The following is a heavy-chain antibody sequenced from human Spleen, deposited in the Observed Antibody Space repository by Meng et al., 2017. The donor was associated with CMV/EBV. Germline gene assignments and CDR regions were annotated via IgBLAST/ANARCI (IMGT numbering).Heavy chain of an antibody. CDR2: INSDGSST. D-gene: IGHD2-21*01. CDR3: ARGGDVVVIAKYGMDV. V-gene: IGHV3-74*01. CDR1: GFTFSSYW. J-gene: IGHJ6*02. Sequence: GESLKISCAASGFTFSSYWMHWVRQAPGKGLVWVSRINSDGSSTSYADSVKGRFTISRDNSKNTLYLQMNSLRAEDTAVYYCARGGDVVVIAKYGMDVWGQGTTVTVSS.